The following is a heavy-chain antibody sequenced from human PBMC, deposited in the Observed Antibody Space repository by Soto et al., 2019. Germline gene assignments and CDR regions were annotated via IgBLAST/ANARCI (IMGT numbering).Heavy chain of an antibody. CDR1: GGTFNSYA. V-gene: IGHV1-69*12. CDR2: IIPIFDTT. D-gene: IGHD2-21*01. J-gene: IGHJ4*02. Sequence: QVQLVQSGAEVKKPGSSVKVSCKASGGTFNSYAISWVRQAPGQGLEWMGGIIPIFDTTNYAQKFRGRVTIIADESTNTAFMELTSLRSEDTAVYYCERGHCGGDCFDYWGQGTLVTVSS. CDR3: ERGHCGGDCFDY.